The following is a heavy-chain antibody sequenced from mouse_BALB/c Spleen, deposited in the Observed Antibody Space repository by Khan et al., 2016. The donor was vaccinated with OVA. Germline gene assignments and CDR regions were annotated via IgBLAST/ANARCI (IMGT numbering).Heavy chain of an antibody. D-gene: IGHD2-10*02. J-gene: IGHJ2*01. CDR2: IDPYYGGA. Sequence: MQLEESEPELEKPGASVKISCKASGYSFTGYNMNWVKQSNGKSLEWIGNIDPYYGGATYNQKFKGNATLTVDKSSSTAYMQLKSLTSEDSTVYYCTRGYGNYVRYYFDYWGQGTTLTVSS. CDR1: GYSFTGYN. CDR3: TRGYGNYVRYYFDY. V-gene: IGHV1S135*01.